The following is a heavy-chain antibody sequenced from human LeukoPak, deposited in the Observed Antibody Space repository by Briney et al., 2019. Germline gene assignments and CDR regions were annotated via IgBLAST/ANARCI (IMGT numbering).Heavy chain of an antibody. J-gene: IGHJ4*02. V-gene: IGHV1-8*01. Sequence: ASVKLSCKASGYTFTSYDINWVRQATGHGLEWMGWMNPNSGNTNYGQKFQGRVTIPIDESTSTAYMELSSLRSEDTAVYYCAREIPLFGRSYSYGYGYFYYWGQGTLVTVSS. CDR2: MNPNSGNT. CDR1: GYTFTSYD. CDR3: AREIPLFGRSYSYGYGYFYY. D-gene: IGHD5-18*01.